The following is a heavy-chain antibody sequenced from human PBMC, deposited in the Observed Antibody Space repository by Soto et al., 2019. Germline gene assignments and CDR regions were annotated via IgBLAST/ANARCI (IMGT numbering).Heavy chain of an antibody. CDR2: ISSSGSTI. V-gene: IGHV3-48*03. D-gene: IGHD3-22*01. Sequence: GGSLRLSCAASGFTFSSYEMNWVRQAPGKWLEWVSYISSSGSTIYYADSVKGRFTISRDNAKNSLYLQMNSLRAEDTAVYYCARGPSYDSSGYPTFWYWGQGT. CDR1: GFTFSSYE. J-gene: IGHJ4*02. CDR3: ARGPSYDSSGYPTFWY.